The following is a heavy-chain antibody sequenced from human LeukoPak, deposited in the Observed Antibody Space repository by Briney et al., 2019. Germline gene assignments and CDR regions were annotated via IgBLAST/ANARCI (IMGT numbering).Heavy chain of an antibody. D-gene: IGHD3-3*01. Sequence: GSLRLSCSASGFIFSTYSMNWIRQPPGKGLEWIGEINHSGSTNYNPSLKSRVTISVDTSKNQFSLELSSVTAADTAVYYCARTPRRDDFWSGYPIDDAFHVWGQGTMVTVSS. CDR1: GFIFSTYS. J-gene: IGHJ3*01. V-gene: IGHV4-34*01. CDR2: INHSGST. CDR3: ARTPRRDDFWSGYPIDDAFHV.